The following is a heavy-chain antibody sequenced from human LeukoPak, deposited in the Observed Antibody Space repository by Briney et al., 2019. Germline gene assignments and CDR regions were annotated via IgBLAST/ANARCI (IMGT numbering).Heavy chain of an antibody. Sequence: ASVKVSCKASGYTFVLYYMHWVRQAPGQGLEWLGWINPNSGGTKYALKYQGRVAMTRDTSISTAYMEMSRLGSDDTAVYYCARGGVRTAASNFDYWGQGTLVTVSS. CDR1: GYTFVLYY. CDR3: ARGGVRTAASNFDY. J-gene: IGHJ4*02. V-gene: IGHV1-2*02. CDR2: INPNSGGT. D-gene: IGHD6-13*01.